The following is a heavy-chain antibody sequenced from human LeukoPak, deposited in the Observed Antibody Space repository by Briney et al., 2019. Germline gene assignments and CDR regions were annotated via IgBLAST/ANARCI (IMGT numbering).Heavy chain of an antibody. CDR3: AKGHYYDSSGRLLGGDY. D-gene: IGHD3-22*01. CDR2: ISYDGSNK. Sequence: GGSLRLSCAASGFTFSSYGMHWVRQAPGKGLEWVAVISYDGSNKYYADSVKGRFTISRDNSMNTLYLQMNSLRAEDTAVYYCAKGHYYDSSGRLLGGDYWGQGTLVTVSS. V-gene: IGHV3-30*18. CDR1: GFTFSSYG. J-gene: IGHJ4*02.